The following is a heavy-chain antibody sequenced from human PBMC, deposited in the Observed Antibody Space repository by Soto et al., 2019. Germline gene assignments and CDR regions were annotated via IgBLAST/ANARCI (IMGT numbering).Heavy chain of an antibody. Sequence: GGSLRLSCAASGFTFSSYAMIWVRQAPGKGLEWVSVISGSGGTTNYADSVKGRFTISRDNSKNTLYLQMNSLRAEDTAVYYCAKCDLMTTVTTCYHYAMDVWGQGTTVTVSS. D-gene: IGHD4-17*01. CDR1: GFTFSSYA. CDR2: ISGSGGTT. CDR3: AKCDLMTTVTTCYHYAMDV. J-gene: IGHJ6*02. V-gene: IGHV3-23*01.